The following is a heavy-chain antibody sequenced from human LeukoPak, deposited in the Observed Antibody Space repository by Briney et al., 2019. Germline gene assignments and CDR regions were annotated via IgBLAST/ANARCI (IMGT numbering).Heavy chain of an antibody. J-gene: IGHJ3*02. CDR3: ARRRIQLRDVFDI. V-gene: IGHV4-39*01. D-gene: IGHD5-18*01. CDR2: IYYSGST. Sequence: SETLSLTCTVSGGSISSSSYYWGWIRQPPGKGLEWIGSIYYSGSTYYNPSLKSRVTISVDTSKNQFSLKLSSVTAADTAVYYCARRRIQLRDVFDIWGQGTMVTVSS. CDR1: GGSISSSSYY.